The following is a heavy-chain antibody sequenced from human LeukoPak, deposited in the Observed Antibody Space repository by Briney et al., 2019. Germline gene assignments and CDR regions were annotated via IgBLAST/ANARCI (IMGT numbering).Heavy chain of an antibody. CDR1: GFTFSDYY. Sequence: GGSLRLSCAASGFTFSDYYMSWIRQAPGKGLEWVSSISSSSSYIYYADSVKGRFTISRDNAKNSLYLQMNSLRAEDTAVYYCARDIVVVVAATRSGFYYYGMDVWGQGTTVTVSS. V-gene: IGHV3-11*06. J-gene: IGHJ6*02. CDR2: ISSSSSYI. D-gene: IGHD2-15*01. CDR3: ARDIVVVVAATRSGFYYYGMDV.